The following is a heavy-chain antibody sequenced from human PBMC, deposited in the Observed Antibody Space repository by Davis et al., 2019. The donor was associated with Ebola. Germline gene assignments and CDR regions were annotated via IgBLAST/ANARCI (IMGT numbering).Heavy chain of an antibody. V-gene: IGHV1-69*10. CDR2: IIPILGIA. D-gene: IGHD2-2*01. J-gene: IGHJ3*02. CDR3: ARRERYCSSTSCYDAFDI. Sequence: SSVKVSCKASGGIFSSYAISWVRQAPGQGLEWMGGIIPILGIANYAQKFQGRVTITADESTSTAYMELSTLRYEDTAVYYCARRERYCSSTSCYDAFDIWGQGTMVTVSS. CDR1: GGIFSSYA.